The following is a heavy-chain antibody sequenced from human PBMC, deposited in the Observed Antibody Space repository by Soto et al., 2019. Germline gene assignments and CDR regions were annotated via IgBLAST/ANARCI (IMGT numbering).Heavy chain of an antibody. D-gene: IGHD3-10*01. CDR1: GDSVSSNRAA. CDR2: TYYRSRWYT. V-gene: IGHV6-1*01. Sequence: SQTLSLTCAISGDSVSSNRAAWGWIRQSPSRGLERPGRTYYRSRWYTDYADSVKSRITINPDTYRNQFSLQLNSVTREDTAVYYCAREDSAATNDAFDMRGPGTMVTVSS. J-gene: IGHJ3*02. CDR3: AREDSAATNDAFDM.